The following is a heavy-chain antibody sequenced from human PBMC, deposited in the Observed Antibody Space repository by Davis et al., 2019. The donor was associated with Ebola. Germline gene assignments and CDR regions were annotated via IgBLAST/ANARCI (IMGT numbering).Heavy chain of an antibody. J-gene: IGHJ3*02. Sequence: GSLILSCAVSGGSISSYYWSWIRQPPGKGLEWIGYIYYSGSTNYNPSLKSRVTISVDTSKNQFSLKLSSVTAADTAVYYCARRAVRYDILTGYYMGAFDIWGQGTMVTVSS. D-gene: IGHD3-9*01. V-gene: IGHV4-59*08. CDR1: GGSISSYY. CDR2: IYYSGST. CDR3: ARRAVRYDILTGYYMGAFDI.